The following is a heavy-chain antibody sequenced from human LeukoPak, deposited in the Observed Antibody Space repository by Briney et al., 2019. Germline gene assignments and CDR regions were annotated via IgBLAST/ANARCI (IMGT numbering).Heavy chain of an antibody. CDR1: GFTFSSYA. CDR2: ISGSGGNT. Sequence: GGPLGLSCAASGFTFSSYAMSWVRQSPGKGLEWVSAISGSGGNTYSADSVKGRCTISRDNSKKTLFLQMNSLRAEDTAVYYCAKGMSATSGYLELEYWGQGTLVTVSS. J-gene: IGHJ4*02. CDR3: AKGMSATSGYLELEY. V-gene: IGHV3-23*01. D-gene: IGHD3-22*01.